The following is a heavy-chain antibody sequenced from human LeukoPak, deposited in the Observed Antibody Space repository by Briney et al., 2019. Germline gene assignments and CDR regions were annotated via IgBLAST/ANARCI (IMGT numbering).Heavy chain of an antibody. CDR1: GFTFNDYY. V-gene: IGHV3-11*01. CDR3: ASDTYHQFFGESLPGAYMDV. CDR2: ISDSGGDP. D-gene: IGHD3-3*01. Sequence: PGGSLRLSCAASGFTFNDYYMTWIRQAPGKGLEWLSYISDSGGDPYYADSVQGRFTISRDNSMNSLYLQINSLRAEDTAVYYCASDTYHQFFGESLPGAYMDVGGKGTTVTVS. J-gene: IGHJ6*03.